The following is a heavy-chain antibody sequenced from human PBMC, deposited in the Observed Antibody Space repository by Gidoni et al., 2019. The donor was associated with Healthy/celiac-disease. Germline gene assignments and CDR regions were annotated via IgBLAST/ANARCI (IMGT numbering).Heavy chain of an antibody. CDR3: AGLDSGYDYLNFDY. Sequence: YGVYGGSFSGYYWSWIRQPPGKGLEWIGEINHSGSTNYNPSLKSRVTISVDTSKNQFSLKLSSVTAADTAVYYCAGLDSGYDYLNFDYWGQGTLVTVSS. CDR2: INHSGST. D-gene: IGHD5-12*01. V-gene: IGHV4-34*01. CDR1: GGSFSGYY. J-gene: IGHJ4*02.